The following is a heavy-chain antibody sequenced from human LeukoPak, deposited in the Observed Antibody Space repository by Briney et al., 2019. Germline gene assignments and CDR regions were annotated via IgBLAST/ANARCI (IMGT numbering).Heavy chain of an antibody. Sequence: SETLSLTCTVSGGSISSGGYYWSWIRQHPGKGLEWIGYIYYSGSTYYNPSLKSRVTISVDTSKNQFSLKLSSVTAADTAVYYCARDLTYYDFWSGYWRDNAFDIWGQGTMVTVSS. J-gene: IGHJ3*02. D-gene: IGHD3-3*01. CDR3: ARDLTYYDFWSGYWRDNAFDI. V-gene: IGHV4-31*03. CDR1: GGSISSGGYY. CDR2: IYYSGST.